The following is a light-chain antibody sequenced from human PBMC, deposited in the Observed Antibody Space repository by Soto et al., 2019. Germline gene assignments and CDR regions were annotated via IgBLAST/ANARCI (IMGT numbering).Light chain of an antibody. J-gene: IGKJ4*01. V-gene: IGKV3D-15*01. CDR3: QQYNNWPLT. CDR1: QSVSSNY. CDR2: GAS. Sequence: EIVLTQSPGTLSLSPGERATLSCRASQSVSSNYLAWYQQKPGQAPRLLIYGASTRATGIPARFSGSQSGTEFTLTISSLLSEDFAVYSCQQYNNWPLTFGGGTKVDI.